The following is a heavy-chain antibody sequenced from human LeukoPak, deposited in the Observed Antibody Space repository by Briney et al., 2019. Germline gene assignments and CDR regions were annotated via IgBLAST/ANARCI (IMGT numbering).Heavy chain of an antibody. Sequence: GASVKVSCKASGYTFTGYYMHWVRQAPGQGLEWMGWINPNSGGTNYAQKFQGRVTMTRDTSISTAYMELGRLRSDDTAVYYCARDMDSSGWYYFDYWGQGTLVTVSS. CDR2: INPNSGGT. V-gene: IGHV1-2*02. CDR3: ARDMDSSGWYYFDY. J-gene: IGHJ4*02. D-gene: IGHD6-19*01. CDR1: GYTFTGYY.